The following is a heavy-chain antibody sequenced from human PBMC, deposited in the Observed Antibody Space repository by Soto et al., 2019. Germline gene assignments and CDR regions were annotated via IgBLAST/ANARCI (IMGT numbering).Heavy chain of an antibody. J-gene: IGHJ3*01. V-gene: IGHV3-53*01. CDR3: ATWHEREHAFDV. CDR2: LYDVDGS. Sequence: DVQLVESGGGLIQPGESLRLSCAAFGLTISGKKYVAWVRQAPGKGLEWVSALYDVDGSFYADSVTGRFTTSSDSSKTTIYLQMNDLRPDDTAVYYCATWHEREHAFDVWGQWTTVTISS. D-gene: IGHD1-1*01. CDR1: GLTISGKKY.